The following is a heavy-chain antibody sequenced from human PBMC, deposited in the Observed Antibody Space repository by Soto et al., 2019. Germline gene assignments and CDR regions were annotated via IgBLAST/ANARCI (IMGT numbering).Heavy chain of an antibody. CDR3: ARDKKDRYDHNRPEYYYLGVDV. D-gene: IGHD3-22*01. J-gene: IGHJ6*02. CDR2: INPSGGTS. V-gene: IGHV1-46*01. CDR1: GYTFTSYY. Sequence: GASVKVSCKASGYTFTSYYIHWVRQAPGQGLEWMGVINPSGGTSTSAQKFQGRVTMTTDTSTSTASLELSSLRSKDTAVFYCARDKKDRYDHNRPEYYYLGVDVWGQGTTVTVSS.